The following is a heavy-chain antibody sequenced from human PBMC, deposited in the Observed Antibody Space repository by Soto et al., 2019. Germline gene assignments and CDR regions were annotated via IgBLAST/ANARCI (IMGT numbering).Heavy chain of an antibody. CDR1: GGSISSGGYY. CDR3: ARGLGYCSGGSCRSSGERRVDMDV. J-gene: IGHJ6*02. D-gene: IGHD2-15*01. V-gene: IGHV4-31*03. Sequence: SETLSLTCTVSGGSISSGGYYWSWIRQHPGKGLEWIGYIYYSGSTNYNPSLKSRVTTSVDTSKNQFSLKLSSVTAADTAVYYCARGLGYCSGGSCRSSGERRVDMDVWGQGTTVTVSS. CDR2: IYYSGST.